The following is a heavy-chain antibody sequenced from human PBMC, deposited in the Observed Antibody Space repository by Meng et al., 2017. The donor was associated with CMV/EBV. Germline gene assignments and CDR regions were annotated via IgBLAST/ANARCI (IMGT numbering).Heavy chain of an antibody. J-gene: IGHJ6*02. CDR2: IIPIFGTA. V-gene: IGHV1-69*05. Sequence: SVKVSCKASGGTFSSYAISWVRQAPGQGLEWMGGIIPIFGTANYAQKFQGRVTITTDESTSTAYMELSGLRSEDTAVYYCARPYYDILTDYYYYYGMDVWGQGTTVTSP. CDR1: GGTFSSYA. D-gene: IGHD3-9*01. CDR3: ARPYYDILTDYYYYYGMDV.